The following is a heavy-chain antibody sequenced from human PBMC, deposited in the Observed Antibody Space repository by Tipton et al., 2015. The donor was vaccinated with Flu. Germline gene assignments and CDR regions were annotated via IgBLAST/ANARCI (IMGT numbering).Heavy chain of an antibody. V-gene: IGHV4-4*02. CDR3: GRESPPDV. J-gene: IGHJ6*02. CDR2: IYHSGST. Sequence: GSLRLSCAVPGGSISSSNWWSWVRQPPGRGLEWIGEIYHSGSTNYNPSLKSRVTVSVDKSKNQFSLKLNSVTAADTAVYYCGRESPPDVWGQGTTVTVSS. CDR1: GGSISSSNW.